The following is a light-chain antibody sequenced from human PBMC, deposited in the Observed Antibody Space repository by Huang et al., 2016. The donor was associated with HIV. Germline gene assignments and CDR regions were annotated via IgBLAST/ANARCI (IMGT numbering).Light chain of an antibody. Sequence: DIQMTQSPSSLSASVGDTVTITCRASRSINSHLNWYQQRPGRDPTLLIYGASNLQSGVPSRFRGSGSATDYTLRISSLQPEDFATYFCQQSYSSHTFGQGTRLEIK. CDR1: RSINSH. J-gene: IGKJ5*01. CDR2: GAS. V-gene: IGKV1-39*01. CDR3: QQSYSSHT.